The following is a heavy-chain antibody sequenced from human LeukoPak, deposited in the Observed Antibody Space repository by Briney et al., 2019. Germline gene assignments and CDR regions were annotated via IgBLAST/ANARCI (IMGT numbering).Heavy chain of an antibody. Sequence: PGGSLRLSCAASGFTFSSYSMNWVRQAPGKGLEWVSSISSSSSYIYYADSVEGRFTISRDNAKNSLYLQMNSLRAEDTAVYYCARHQTGSDAFDIWGQGTMVTVSS. D-gene: IGHD3-9*01. CDR2: ISSSSSYI. CDR3: ARHQTGSDAFDI. V-gene: IGHV3-21*01. CDR1: GFTFSSYS. J-gene: IGHJ3*02.